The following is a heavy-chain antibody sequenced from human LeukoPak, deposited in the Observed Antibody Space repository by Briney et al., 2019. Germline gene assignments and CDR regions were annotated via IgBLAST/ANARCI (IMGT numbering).Heavy chain of an antibody. D-gene: IGHD2-2*01. Sequence: NPSETLSLTCTVSGGSISSYYWSWIRQPPGKGLEWIGYIYYSGSTNYNPSLKSRVTISVDTSKNQFSLKLSSVTAADTAVYYCARGEVPAAPDAFDIWGQGTMVTVSS. V-gene: IGHV4-59*01. CDR3: ARGEVPAAPDAFDI. J-gene: IGHJ3*02. CDR1: GGSISSYY. CDR2: IYYSGST.